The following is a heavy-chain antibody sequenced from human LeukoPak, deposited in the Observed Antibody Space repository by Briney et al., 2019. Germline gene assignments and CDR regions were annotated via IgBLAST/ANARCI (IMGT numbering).Heavy chain of an antibody. J-gene: IGHJ4*02. CDR2: ISGSGGST. CDR3: AKIAVAGYSGNYYYFDY. V-gene: IGHV3-23*01. CDR1: GFTFTSYA. D-gene: IGHD6-19*01. Sequence: GGSLRLSCAASGFTFTSYAMSWVRQAPGKGLEWVSTISGSGGSTYHADSVKGRFTISRDNSKNTLYLQMNSLRAEDTAVYYCAKIAVAGYSGNYYYFDYWGQGTLVTVSS.